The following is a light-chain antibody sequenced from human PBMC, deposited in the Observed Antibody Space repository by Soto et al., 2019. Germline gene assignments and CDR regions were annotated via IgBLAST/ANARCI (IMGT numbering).Light chain of an antibody. Sequence: EIVLTQSPGTLSLSPGSSATLSCRASQSIRNYYIAWYHHRPGQSPRLLVYDASYRATGVPDRFTGRGSGTYFSLTNTALAPEDLGGNYCPQHAAPPHTFGPGTRVDIK. CDR3: PQHAAPPHT. CDR2: DAS. V-gene: IGKV3-20*01. CDR1: QSIRNYY. J-gene: IGKJ2*01.